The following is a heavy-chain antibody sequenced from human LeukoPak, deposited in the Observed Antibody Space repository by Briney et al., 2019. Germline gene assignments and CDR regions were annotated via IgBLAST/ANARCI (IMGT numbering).Heavy chain of an antibody. CDR3: ARGSGRHYYYYGMDV. CDR2: ISAYNGNT. D-gene: IGHD1-26*01. J-gene: IGHJ6*02. Sequence: GASVKVSCKASGYTFTSYDINWVRQATGQGLEWMGWISAYNGNTNYAQKLQGRVTMTTDTSTSTAYMELRSLRSDDTAVYYCARGSGRHYYYYGMDVWGQGTTVTVSS. V-gene: IGHV1-18*01. CDR1: GYTFTSYD.